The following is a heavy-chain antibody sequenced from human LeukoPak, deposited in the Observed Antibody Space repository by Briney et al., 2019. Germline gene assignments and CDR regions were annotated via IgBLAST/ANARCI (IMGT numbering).Heavy chain of an antibody. Sequence: GGSLRLSCAASGFTFSTYWMHWVRQAPGKGLVLASRIKNDGSSTSYADSVKGRFTVSRDNAKNTLYLQMNSLIAEDTAVYYCARERSSGWSDYWGQGTLVTVSS. CDR3: ARERSSGWSDY. D-gene: IGHD6-19*01. J-gene: IGHJ4*02. V-gene: IGHV3-74*01. CDR1: GFTFSTYW. CDR2: IKNDGSST.